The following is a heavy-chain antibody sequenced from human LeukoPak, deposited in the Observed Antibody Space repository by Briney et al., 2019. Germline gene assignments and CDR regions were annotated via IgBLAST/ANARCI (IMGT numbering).Heavy chain of an antibody. V-gene: IGHV3-30-3*01. CDR1: GFTFSNFP. CDR2: ISYDGSNK. D-gene: IGHD3-10*01. J-gene: IGHJ3*02. CDR3: ARTVLLWFGELLGGAFDI. Sequence: GRSLRLSCAASGFTFSNFPMHWVRQAPGKGLEWVAVISYDGSNKYYADSVKGRFTISRDNSKNTLYLQMNSLRAEDTAVYYCARTVLLWFGELLGGAFDIWGQGTMVTVSS.